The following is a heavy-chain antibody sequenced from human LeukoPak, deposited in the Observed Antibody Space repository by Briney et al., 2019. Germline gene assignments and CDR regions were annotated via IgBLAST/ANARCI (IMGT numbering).Heavy chain of an antibody. V-gene: IGHV1-2*02. Sequence: ASVKVSCKASGYTFTGYYMHWVRQAPGQRLEWMGWVNPNSGGTNYPQKFQGRVAITRDTSITTAYMDLSRLTSDDTAVYYCARDRYGDGFAHFDYWGQGALVTVSS. CDR2: VNPNSGGT. D-gene: IGHD5-24*01. CDR1: GYTFTGYY. CDR3: ARDRYGDGFAHFDY. J-gene: IGHJ4*02.